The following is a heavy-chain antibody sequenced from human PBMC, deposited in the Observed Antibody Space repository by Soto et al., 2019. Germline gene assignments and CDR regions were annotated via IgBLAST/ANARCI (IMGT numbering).Heavy chain of an antibody. CDR1: GFTFSSYD. V-gene: IGHV3-13*01. CDR2: IGTAGDT. CDR3: ARAAAGQGGFDP. J-gene: IGHJ5*02. Sequence: GESLKISCAASGFTFSSYDMHWVRQATGKGLEWVSAIGTAGDTYYPGSVKGRFTISRENAKNSLYLQMNSLRAGDTAVYYCARAAAGQGGFDPWGQGTLVTVSS. D-gene: IGHD6-13*01.